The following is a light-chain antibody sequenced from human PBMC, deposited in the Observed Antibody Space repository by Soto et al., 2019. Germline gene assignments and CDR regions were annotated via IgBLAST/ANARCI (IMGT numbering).Light chain of an antibody. CDR1: SSDVGGYIY. Sequence: QSALTQPASVSGSPGQSITISCTGTSSDVGGYIYVSWYQQHPGKAPKLMIYDVTSRPSGVSYRFFGSKSGNTASLTISGLQAEDEADYYCSSYPTSSSYVFGTGTKVTVL. J-gene: IGLJ1*01. CDR2: DVT. V-gene: IGLV2-14*01. CDR3: SSYPTSSSYV.